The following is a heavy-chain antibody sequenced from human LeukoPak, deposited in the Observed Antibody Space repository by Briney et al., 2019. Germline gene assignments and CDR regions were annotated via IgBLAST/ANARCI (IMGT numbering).Heavy chain of an antibody. D-gene: IGHD6-13*01. V-gene: IGHV1-2*02. CDR2: INPNSGGT. J-gene: IGHJ6*03. CDR3: ARDRGAAAGTLSYYYYYMDV. CDR1: GYTFTGYY. Sequence: ASVKVSCKASGYTFTGYYMHWVRQAPGQGLEWMGWINPNSGGTNYAQKFQGRVTMTRDTSISTAYMELSRLRSGDTAVYYCARDRGAAAGTLSYYYYYMDVWGKGTTVTVSS.